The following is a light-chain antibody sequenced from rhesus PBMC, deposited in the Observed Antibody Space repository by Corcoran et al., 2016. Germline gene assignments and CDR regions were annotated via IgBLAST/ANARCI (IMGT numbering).Light chain of an antibody. CDR1: QGISSY. CDR2: AAS. V-gene: IGKV1-28*02. J-gene: IGKJ4*01. Sequence: DIQMTQSPSSLSASVGDTVTITCRASQGISSYLNWFQQKPGKAPKLLIYAASSLESGVPSRFSGSGSGTDFTLPISNLQPEDFAVYYFLQHKRYPLTFGEGAKVELQ. CDR3: LQHKRYPLT.